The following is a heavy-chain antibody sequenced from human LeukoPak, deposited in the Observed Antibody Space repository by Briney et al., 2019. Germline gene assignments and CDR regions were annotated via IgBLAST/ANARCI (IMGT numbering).Heavy chain of an antibody. V-gene: IGHV1-69*06. CDR2: IIPIFGTA. CDR3: ARSRRVAAAGTRYYYYYYYMDV. J-gene: IGHJ6*03. Sequence: ASVKVSCKASGGTFSSYAISWVRQAPGQGLEWMGGIIPIFGTANYAQKFQGRVTITADKSTSTAYMELSSLRSEDTAVYYCARSRRVAAAGTRYYYYYYYMDVWGKGTTVTVSS. D-gene: IGHD6-13*01. CDR1: GGTFSSYA.